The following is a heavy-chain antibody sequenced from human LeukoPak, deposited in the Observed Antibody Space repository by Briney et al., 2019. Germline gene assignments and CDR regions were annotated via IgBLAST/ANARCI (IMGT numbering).Heavy chain of an antibody. D-gene: IGHD3-22*01. J-gene: IGHJ4*02. V-gene: IGHV3-74*01. CDR1: GFTFSSYW. CDR2: INSDGSST. Sequence: GGSLRLSCAASGFTFSSYWMHWVRQAPGKGLVWVSRINSDGSSTSYADSVKGRFTISRDNAKNTLYLQTNSLRGEDAAVYYCASLYSSGYYYFDYWGQGTLVTVSS. CDR3: ASLYSSGYYYFDY.